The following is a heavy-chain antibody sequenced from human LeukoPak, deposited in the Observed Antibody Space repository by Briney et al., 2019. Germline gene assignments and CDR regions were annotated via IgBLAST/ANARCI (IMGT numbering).Heavy chain of an antibody. CDR3: AKDRDYYDSSGYYRYYYYYYGMDV. CDR1: GFTFSSYA. V-gene: IGHV3-23*01. D-gene: IGHD3-22*01. CDR2: IRGSGGST. Sequence: GGSLRLSCAASGFTFSSYAMSWVRQAPGKGLEWVSAIRGSGGSTYYADSVKGRFTISRDNSKNTLYLQMNSLRAEDTAVYYCAKDRDYYDSSGYYRYYYYYYGMDVWGQGTTVTVSS. J-gene: IGHJ6*02.